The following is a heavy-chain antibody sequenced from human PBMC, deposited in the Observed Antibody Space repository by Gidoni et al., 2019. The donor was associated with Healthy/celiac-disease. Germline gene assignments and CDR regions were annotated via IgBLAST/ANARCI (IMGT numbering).Heavy chain of an antibody. CDR1: GFTFSSYA. Sequence: QVQLVESGGGVVQPGRSLRLSCAASGFTFSSYAMHCVRQAPGKGLAWVAVISYDGSNKYYADSVKGRFTISRDNSKNTLYLQMNSLRAEDTAVYYCARDLSIAVAGLYYYYMDVWGKGTTVTVSS. CDR2: ISYDGSNK. V-gene: IGHV3-30-3*01. J-gene: IGHJ6*03. CDR3: ARDLSIAVAGLYYYYMDV. D-gene: IGHD6-19*01.